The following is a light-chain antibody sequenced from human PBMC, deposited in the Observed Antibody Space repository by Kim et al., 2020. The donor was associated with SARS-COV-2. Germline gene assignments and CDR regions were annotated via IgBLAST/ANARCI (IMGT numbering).Light chain of an antibody. CDR1: SSDVGAYNY. J-gene: IGLJ2*01. V-gene: IGLV2-14*03. CDR3: SSYTSSSNVV. Sequence: GQSITISCTGASSDVGAYNYVSWYQQHPGKAPKLMIYDVTNRPSGVSTRFSGSKSGNTASLTISGLQAEDEADYYCSSYTSSSNVVFGGGTQLTVL. CDR2: DVT.